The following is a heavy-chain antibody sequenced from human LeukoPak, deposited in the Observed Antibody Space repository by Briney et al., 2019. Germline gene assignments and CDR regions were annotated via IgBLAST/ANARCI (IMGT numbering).Heavy chain of an antibody. CDR1: GYTFTGYY. Sequence: ASVKVSCKASGYTFTGYYMHWVRQAPGQGLEWMGWINPNSGGTNYAQKFQGRVTMTRDTSISTAYMELSRLRSDDTAVCYCARGRGIAVAGRQIDYWGQGTLVTVSS. CDR3: ARGRGIAVAGRQIDY. D-gene: IGHD6-19*01. V-gene: IGHV1-2*02. CDR2: INPNSGGT. J-gene: IGHJ4*02.